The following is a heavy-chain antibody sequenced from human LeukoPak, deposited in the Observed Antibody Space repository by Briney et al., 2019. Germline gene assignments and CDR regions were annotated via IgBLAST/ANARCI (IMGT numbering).Heavy chain of an antibody. D-gene: IGHD1-26*01. Sequence: GESLKIFCKGSGYSFTSYWIGWVRQMPGKGLEWMGIIYPGDSDTRYSPSFQGQVTISADKSISTAYLQWSSLKASDTAMYYCARHTLIVGAYWYFDLWGRGTLVTVSS. CDR2: IYPGDSDT. J-gene: IGHJ2*01. CDR3: ARHTLIVGAYWYFDL. V-gene: IGHV5-51*01. CDR1: GYSFTSYW.